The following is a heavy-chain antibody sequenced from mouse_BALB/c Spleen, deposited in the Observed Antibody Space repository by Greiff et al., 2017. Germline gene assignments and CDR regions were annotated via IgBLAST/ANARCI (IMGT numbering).Heavy chain of an antibody. CDR3: ADGNYYWFAY. Sequence: EVKVEESGPGLVKPSQSLSLTCTVTGYSITSDYAWNWIRQFPGNKLEWMGYISYSGSTSYNPSLKSRISITRDTSKNQFFLQLNSVTTEDTATYYCADGNYYWFAYWGQGTLVTVSA. D-gene: IGHD2-1*01. V-gene: IGHV3-2*02. J-gene: IGHJ3*01. CDR1: GYSITSDYA. CDR2: ISYSGST.